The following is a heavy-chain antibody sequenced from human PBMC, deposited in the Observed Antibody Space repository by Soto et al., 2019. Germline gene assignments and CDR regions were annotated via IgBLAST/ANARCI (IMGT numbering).Heavy chain of an antibody. V-gene: IGHV1-69*13. D-gene: IGHD6-19*01. CDR2: IIPIFGTA. CDR1: GGTFSSYA. CDR3: PFGINGAVAGTAYFDY. Sequence: SVKVSCKASGGTFSSYAISWVRQAPGQGLEWMGGIIPIFGTANYAQRFQGRVTITADECTSTAYTELSSRRAEDTAMAYCPFGINGAVAGTAYFDYWGQGTLVTVSS. J-gene: IGHJ4*02.